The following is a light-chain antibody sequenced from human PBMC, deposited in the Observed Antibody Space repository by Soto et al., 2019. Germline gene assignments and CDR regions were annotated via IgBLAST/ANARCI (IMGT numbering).Light chain of an antibody. J-gene: IGKJ1*01. CDR1: NTIPRY. CDR3: QQSYNTPWT. V-gene: IGKV1-39*01. Sequence: DIQMSQSXSSLSASVGAGVNMTRRGSNTIPRYANWXQQKXGXAPXXXXSSAFDLQTGGPSRFSRSGSGTDFTRTINGLQPDDFATYYGQQSYNTPWTFGQGTKVDIK. CDR2: SAF.